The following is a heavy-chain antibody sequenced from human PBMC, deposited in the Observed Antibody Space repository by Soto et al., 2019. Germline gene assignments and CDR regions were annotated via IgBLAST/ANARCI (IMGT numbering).Heavy chain of an antibody. D-gene: IGHD4-17*01. CDR3: AREYGRLDY. CDR1: GFTLSEYY. Sequence: GGSLRLSCAASGFTLSEYYMSWIRQAPGKGLEWVSYISSSRSYTNYADSVKGRFTISRDNAKNSLYLQMNSLRAEDTAVYYCAREYGRLDYWGQGTLVTVSS. CDR2: ISSSRSYT. V-gene: IGHV3-11*05. J-gene: IGHJ4*02.